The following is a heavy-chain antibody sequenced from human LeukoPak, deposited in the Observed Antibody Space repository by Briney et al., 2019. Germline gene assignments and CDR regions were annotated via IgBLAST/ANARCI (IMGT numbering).Heavy chain of an antibody. CDR2: ISSSGSTV. Sequence: PGGSLRLSCEASGFTFSSYEMNWVRQAPGKGLEWVSYISSSGSTVFYADSVKGRFTISRDNSKNTLYLQMNSLRPDDTAVYYCAKERGGDCYPPYGMDVWGQGTTVTVSS. V-gene: IGHV3-48*03. D-gene: IGHD2-21*02. J-gene: IGHJ6*02. CDR3: AKERGGDCYPPYGMDV. CDR1: GFTFSSYE.